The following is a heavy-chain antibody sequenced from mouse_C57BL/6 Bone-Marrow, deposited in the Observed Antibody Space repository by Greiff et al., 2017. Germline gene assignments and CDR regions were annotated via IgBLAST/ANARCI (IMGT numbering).Heavy chain of an antibody. CDR2: LSDGGSYT. Sequence: EVMLVESGGGLVKPGGSLKLSCAASGFTFSSYAMSWVRQTPEKRLEWVATLSDGGSYTYYPDNVQGRFTISRENAKNNLYLQMSHLKSEDTAMYYCARDTADSYYFDYWGQGTTLTVSS. V-gene: IGHV5-4*01. J-gene: IGHJ2*01. CDR1: GFTFSSYA. CDR3: ARDTADSYYFDY. D-gene: IGHD1-2*01.